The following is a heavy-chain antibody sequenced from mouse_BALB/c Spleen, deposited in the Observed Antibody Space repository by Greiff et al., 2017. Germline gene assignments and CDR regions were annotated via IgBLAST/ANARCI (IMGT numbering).Heavy chain of an antibody. J-gene: IGHJ2*01. Sequence: QVQLQQSGAELARPGASVKLSCKASGYTFTSYWMQWVKQRPGQGLEWIGAIYPGDGDTRYTQKFKGKATLTADKSSSTAYMQLSSLASEDSAVYYCARENYGSSYVDYWGQGTTLTVSS. CDR3: ARENYGSSYVDY. V-gene: IGHV1-87*01. CDR2: IYPGDGDT. CDR1: GYTFTSYW. D-gene: IGHD1-1*01.